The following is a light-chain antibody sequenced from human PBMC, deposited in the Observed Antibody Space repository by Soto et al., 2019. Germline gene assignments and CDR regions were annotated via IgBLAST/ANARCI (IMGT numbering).Light chain of an antibody. V-gene: IGLV2-8*01. CDR1: SSDIGGYNY. CDR2: EVS. CDR3: SSYAGSDNFVV. J-gene: IGLJ2*01. Sequence: QSVLTQPPSASGSPGQSVTISCTGTSSDIGGYNYVSWYQQHPGKAPNLMIYEVSKRPSGVPDRFSGSKSGNTASLTVYGLQAEDEADYYCSSYAGSDNFVVFGGGTKLTVL.